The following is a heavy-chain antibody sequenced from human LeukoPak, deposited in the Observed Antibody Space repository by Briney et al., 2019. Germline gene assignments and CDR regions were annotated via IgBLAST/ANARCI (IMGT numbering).Heavy chain of an antibody. CDR2: INTNTGNP. J-gene: IGHJ6*02. CDR3: SRAYYEFWSGYYTPYGMDV. Sequence: GASVKVSCKASGYTFTSYAMNWVRQAPGQGLEWMGWINTNTGNPTYAQVFTGRFVFSLDPSVSTASLQISSLKADDTAVYYCSRAYYEFWSGYYTPYGMDVWGQGTTVTVSS. CDR1: GYTFTSYA. V-gene: IGHV7-4-1*02. D-gene: IGHD3-3*01.